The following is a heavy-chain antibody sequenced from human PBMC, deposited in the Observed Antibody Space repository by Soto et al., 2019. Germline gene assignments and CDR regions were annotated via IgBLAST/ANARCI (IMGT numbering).Heavy chain of an antibody. CDR3: ASLSRFALDY. Sequence: EVQLVESGGGLVKPGGSLRLSCAASGFSFNTYSMNWVRQAPGKGLEWVSSISSSSSYINYANSVKGRFTISRDNAKNSLYLQRNSLRAEDTAVYYCASLSRFALDYWGQGNLVTVSS. V-gene: IGHV3-21*04. J-gene: IGHJ4*02. CDR1: GFSFNTYS. CDR2: ISSSSSYI. D-gene: IGHD3-10*01.